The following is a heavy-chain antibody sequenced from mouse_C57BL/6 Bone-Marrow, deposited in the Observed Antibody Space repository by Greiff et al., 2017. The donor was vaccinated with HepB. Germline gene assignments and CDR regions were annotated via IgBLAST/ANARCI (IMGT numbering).Heavy chain of an antibody. J-gene: IGHJ3*01. CDR1: GYTFTDYE. CDR3: TRCRYREWCAY. CDR2: IDPETGGT. V-gene: IGHV1-15*01. Sequence: VQLQQSGAELVRPGASVTLSCKASGYTFTDYEMHWVKQTPVHGLEWIGAIDPETGGTAYNQKFKGKAILTADKSSSTAYMELRSLTSEDSAVYYCTRCRYREWCAYWGQGTLVTVSA. D-gene: IGHD2-14*01.